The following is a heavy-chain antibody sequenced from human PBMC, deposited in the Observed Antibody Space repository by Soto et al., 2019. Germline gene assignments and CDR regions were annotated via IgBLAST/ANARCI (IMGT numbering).Heavy chain of an antibody. D-gene: IGHD3-10*01. Sequence: QLQLQESGPGVVKPSETLSLTCTVSGDSIILSSYYWGWVRQPPGKGLEWIASISNSGTTYYNPSPTSRLNPSLXTXKXXFSRKLTAVTAGDTAVYYCVRPKSATWYGGWRFAPWGQGTLVTVSS. CDR1: GDSIILSSYY. J-gene: IGHJ5*02. CDR3: VRPKSATWYGGWRFAP. CDR2: ISNSGTT. V-gene: IGHV4-39*01.